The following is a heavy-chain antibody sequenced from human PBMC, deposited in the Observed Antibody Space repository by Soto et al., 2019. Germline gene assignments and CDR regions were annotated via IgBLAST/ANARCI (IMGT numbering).Heavy chain of an antibody. V-gene: IGHV4-39*01. J-gene: IGHJ6*02. Sequence: SETLSLTCSVSGGSIISTSYYWGWIRQPPGKGLEWIGSISYSGSTYYNPSLKGRVTISVDTTKNQFSLKLTSVTAADSAVYHCAKVAATRPDVWGQGATVTVSS. CDR2: ISYSGST. D-gene: IGHD6-6*01. CDR1: GGSIISTSYY. CDR3: AKVAATRPDV.